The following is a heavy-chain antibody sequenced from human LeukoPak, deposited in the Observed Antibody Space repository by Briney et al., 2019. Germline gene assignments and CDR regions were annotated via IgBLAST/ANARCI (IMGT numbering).Heavy chain of an antibody. Sequence: SETLSLTCAVYGGSFSVYYWSWIRQPPGKGLECIGEIDHTGSTHYNPSLKSRVTMSVDASKNQFSLKRTFVTAADTAVYYCARVRGLWFGVRNDSWGQGTLVTVSS. CDR3: ARVRGLWFGVRNDS. CDR1: GGSFSVYY. J-gene: IGHJ4*02. D-gene: IGHD3-10*01. V-gene: IGHV4-34*01. CDR2: IDHTGST.